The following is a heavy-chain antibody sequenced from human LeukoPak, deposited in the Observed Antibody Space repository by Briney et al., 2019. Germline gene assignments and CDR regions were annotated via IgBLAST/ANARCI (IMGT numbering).Heavy chain of an antibody. D-gene: IGHD3-10*01. CDR1: GGSISSGGYY. CDR3: ARLYYYGSGSYYYYFDY. V-gene: IGHV4-31*03. J-gene: IGHJ4*02. CDR2: IDYSGST. Sequence: SETLSLTCTVSGGSISSGGYYWSWIRQHPGKGLEWIGYIDYSGSTYYNPSLKSRVTISVDTSKNQFSLKLSSVTAADTAVYYCARLYYYGSGSYYYYFDYWGQGTLVTVSS.